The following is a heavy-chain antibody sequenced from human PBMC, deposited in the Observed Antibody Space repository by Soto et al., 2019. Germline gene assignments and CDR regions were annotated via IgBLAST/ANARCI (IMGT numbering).Heavy chain of an antibody. Sequence: ASVKVSCKASGYTFTSYAMHWVRQAPGQRLEWMGWINAGNGNTKYSQKFQGRVTITRDTSASTAYMELSSLGSEDTAVYYCARDFGKLRPFDYWGQGTLVTVSS. CDR3: ARDFGKLRPFDY. V-gene: IGHV1-3*01. J-gene: IGHJ4*02. D-gene: IGHD3-10*01. CDR1: GYTFTSYA. CDR2: INAGNGNT.